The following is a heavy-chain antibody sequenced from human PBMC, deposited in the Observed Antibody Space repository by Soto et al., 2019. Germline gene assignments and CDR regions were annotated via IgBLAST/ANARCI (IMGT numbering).Heavy chain of an antibody. CDR3: ARDSGDFRGYYYYYMDV. V-gene: IGHV3-33*01. J-gene: IGHJ6*03. CDR2: IWYDGSNK. CDR1: GFTFSSYG. Sequence: GGSLRLSCAASGFTFSSYGMHWVRQAPGKGLEWVAVIWYDGSNKYYADSVKGRFTISRDNSKNTLYLQMNSLRAEDTAVYYCARDSGDFRGYYYYYMDVWGKGTTVTVSS. D-gene: IGHD3-10*01.